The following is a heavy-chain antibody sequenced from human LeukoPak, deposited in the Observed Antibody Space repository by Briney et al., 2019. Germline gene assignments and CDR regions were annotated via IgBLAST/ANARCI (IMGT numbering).Heavy chain of an antibody. D-gene: IGHD6-13*01. V-gene: IGHV3-7*03. J-gene: IGHJ4*02. Sequence: GGSLRLSCAASGFTFSSYWMSWVRQAPGKGLEWVANIKQDGSEKYYVDSVKGRFTISRDNAKNSLYLQMNSLRAEDTAVYYCARGRGYSSSWRDYWGQGTLVTVSS. CDR2: IKQDGSEK. CDR3: ARGRGYSSSWRDY. CDR1: GFTFSSYW.